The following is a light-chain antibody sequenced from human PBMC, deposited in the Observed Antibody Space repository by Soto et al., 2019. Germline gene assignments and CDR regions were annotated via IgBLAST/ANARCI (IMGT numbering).Light chain of an antibody. CDR3: RQYHDWPLT. V-gene: IGKV3D-15*01. CDR1: QSVSSN. J-gene: IGKJ4*01. CDR2: DVS. Sequence: IGITQAPATLSVSPGERATLSCRASQSVSSNFAWYQQRPAQAPRLLIYDVSTRATGVPTRFSGSGSGAEFTLTISSLQSEDFAVYYCRQYHDWPLTFGGGTKVDIK.